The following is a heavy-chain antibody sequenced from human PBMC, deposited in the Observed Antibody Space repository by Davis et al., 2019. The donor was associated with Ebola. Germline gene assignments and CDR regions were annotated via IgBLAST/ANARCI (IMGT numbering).Heavy chain of an antibody. V-gene: IGHV5-51*01. Sequence: KVSCKVSEYSFTSHWFGWVRQMPGKGLEYMGIIYSDDSDTRYSPSFQGQVTISADMSINTAYLQWNSLKASDTAMYYCARLKSGTIDFWGQGTLVTVSS. D-gene: IGHD1-7*01. CDR2: IYSDDSDT. CDR1: EYSFTSHW. J-gene: IGHJ4*02. CDR3: ARLKSGTIDF.